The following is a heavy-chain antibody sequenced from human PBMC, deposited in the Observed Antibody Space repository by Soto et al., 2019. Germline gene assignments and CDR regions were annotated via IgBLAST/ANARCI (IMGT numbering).Heavy chain of an antibody. CDR1: GFTFSSYG. Sequence: PGGSLRLSCAASGFTFSSYGMHWVRQAPGKGLEWVAVMWYDGSNKYYADSVKGRFTISRDNSRNTLYLQMHSLRAEDTAVYYCARVAYSSSWYRYYYGMDVWGQGTTVTVSS. D-gene: IGHD6-13*01. V-gene: IGHV3-33*01. J-gene: IGHJ6*02. CDR2: MWYDGSNK. CDR3: ARVAYSSSWYRYYYGMDV.